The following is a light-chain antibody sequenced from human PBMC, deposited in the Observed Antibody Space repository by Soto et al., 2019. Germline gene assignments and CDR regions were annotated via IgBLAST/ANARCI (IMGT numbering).Light chain of an antibody. CDR1: QSISTY. J-gene: IGKJ5*01. V-gene: IGKV1-39*01. Sequence: DIQMTQSPSSLSASVGNRVTITCRASQSISTYLNWYQKKPGKAPNLXIYDASRLQSGVPSRFSGSGGGTDFTLSISSVKPEDFETYFCQQSYMDPITFGQGTRLEIK. CDR2: DAS. CDR3: QQSYMDPIT.